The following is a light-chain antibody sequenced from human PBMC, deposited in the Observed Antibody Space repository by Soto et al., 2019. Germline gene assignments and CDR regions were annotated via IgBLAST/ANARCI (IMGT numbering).Light chain of an antibody. CDR1: SSNIGDNS. CDR2: TND. V-gene: IGLV1-47*01. CDR3: STWDDSLNGRV. Sequence: QSVLTQPPSASGTPGQRVVISCSGSSSNIGDNSVSWYKQLPGTAPKLLIYTNDQRPSGVPDRFSASKSGTSASLAISGLRSEDEADYHCSTWDDSLNGRVFGGGTKLTVL. J-gene: IGLJ3*02.